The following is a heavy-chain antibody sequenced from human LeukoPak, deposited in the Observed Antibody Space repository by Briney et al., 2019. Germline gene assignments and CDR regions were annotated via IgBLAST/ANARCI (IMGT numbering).Heavy chain of an antibody. V-gene: IGHV3-21*01. CDR2: ISSSSSYI. CDR3: ARVGAAAGNNWFDP. CDR1: GFTFSSYS. Sequence: GGSLRLSCAASGFTFSSYSMNWVRQAPGKGLEWVSSISSSSSYIYYADSVKGRFTISRDNAKNSLYLQMNSLRAEDTAVYYCARVGAAAGNNWFDPWGQGTLVTVSS. J-gene: IGHJ5*02. D-gene: IGHD6-13*01.